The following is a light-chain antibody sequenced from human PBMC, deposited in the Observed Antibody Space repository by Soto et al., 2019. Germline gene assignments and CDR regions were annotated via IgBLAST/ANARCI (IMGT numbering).Light chain of an antibody. CDR3: QQYIKWPPWT. J-gene: IGKJ1*01. CDR2: GAS. Sequence: EIVMTQSPATLSVSPGERATLSCRASQSVGTNLAWYQQKPGQAPMLLIYGASTRATGIPARFSGSGSGTELSLTISSLQSEDFAVDSCQQYIKWPPWTFGHGTKVEIK. V-gene: IGKV3-15*01. CDR1: QSVGTN.